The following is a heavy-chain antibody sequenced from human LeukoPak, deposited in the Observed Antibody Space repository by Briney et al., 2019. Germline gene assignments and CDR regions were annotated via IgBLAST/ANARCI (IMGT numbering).Heavy chain of an antibody. J-gene: IGHJ6*03. V-gene: IGHV1-18*01. Sequence: ASVKVSCKASGYTFTSYGISWVRQAPGQGLEWMGWISAYNGNTNYAQKLQGRVTMTTDTSTSTAYMGLRSLRSDDTAVYYCARDLGPYYYYYMDVWGKGTTVTVSS. CDR1: GYTFTSYG. CDR2: ISAYNGNT. CDR3: ARDLGPYYYYYMDV.